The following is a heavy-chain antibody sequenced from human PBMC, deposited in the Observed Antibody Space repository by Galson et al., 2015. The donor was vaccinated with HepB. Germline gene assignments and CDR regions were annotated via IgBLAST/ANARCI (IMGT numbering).Heavy chain of an antibody. V-gene: IGHV1-69*13. J-gene: IGHJ4*02. Sequence: SVKVSCKAPGGTFSSQSINWVRQAPGQGLEWMGGIIIRFGTANYAQKFQGRVTITADESTSTAYMELSSLRSEDTAVYYCARESGPKGYHDSSGYVHYFGYWGQGSLVTVSS. CDR1: GGTFSSQS. CDR2: IIIRFGTA. D-gene: IGHD3-22*01. CDR3: ARESGPKGYHDSSGYVHYFGY.